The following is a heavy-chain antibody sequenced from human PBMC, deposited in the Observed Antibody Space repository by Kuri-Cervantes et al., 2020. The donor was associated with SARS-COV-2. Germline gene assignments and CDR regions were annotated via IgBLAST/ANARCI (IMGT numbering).Heavy chain of an antibody. CDR3: AKGISWFGELNIGVPYYYGMDV. J-gene: IGHJ6*02. Sequence: GGSLRLSCAASGFTFSSYAMSWVRQAPGKGLEWVSAISGSGGSTYYADSVKGRFTISRDNSKNTLYLQMNSLRAEDTAVYYCAKGISWFGELNIGVPYYYGMDVWGQGTTVTDSS. CDR1: GFTFSSYA. D-gene: IGHD3-10*01. CDR2: ISGSGGST. V-gene: IGHV3-23*01.